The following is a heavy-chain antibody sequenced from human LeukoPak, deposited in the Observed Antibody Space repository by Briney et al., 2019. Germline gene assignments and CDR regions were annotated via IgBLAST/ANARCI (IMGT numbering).Heavy chain of an antibody. CDR2: IYYSGST. J-gene: IGHJ3*02. V-gene: IGHV4-59*01. CDR3: ARGWDYYDSGGYYSAFDI. D-gene: IGHD3-22*01. CDR1: GGSISSYY. Sequence: SETLSLTCTVSGGSISSYYWSWIRQPPGKGLEWIGYIYYSGSTNYNPSLKSRVTISVDTSKNQFSLKLSSVTAADTAVYYCARGWDYYDSGGYYSAFDIWGQGTMVTVSS.